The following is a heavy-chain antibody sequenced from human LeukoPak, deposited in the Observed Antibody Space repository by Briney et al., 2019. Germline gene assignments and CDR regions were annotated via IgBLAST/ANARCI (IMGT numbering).Heavy chain of an antibody. Sequence: SETLSLTCAVSGYSISSCYYWGWIRQPPGKGLEYIASVYHSGITYYNPSLKSRVTISVDTSKNQFSLKLSSVTAGDTALYYCARSVGGDYTDVWGKGTTVTVSS. V-gene: IGHV4-38-2*01. CDR1: GYSISSCYY. J-gene: IGHJ6*03. D-gene: IGHD1-26*01. CDR2: VYHSGIT. CDR3: ARSVGGDYTDV.